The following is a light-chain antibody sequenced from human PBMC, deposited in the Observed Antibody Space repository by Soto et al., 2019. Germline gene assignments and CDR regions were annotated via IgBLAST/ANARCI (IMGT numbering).Light chain of an antibody. CDR1: QSVSNNY. Sequence: EIVLTQSPGTLYLSPGERSTVSFRASQSVSNNYLAWYQQKPGQAPRLLIYGASNRATGIPDRFSGSGSGTDFTLTISRLEPEDFAVYYCQQYGSSGTFGQGTKVDIK. V-gene: IGKV3-20*01. J-gene: IGKJ1*01. CDR3: QQYGSSGT. CDR2: GAS.